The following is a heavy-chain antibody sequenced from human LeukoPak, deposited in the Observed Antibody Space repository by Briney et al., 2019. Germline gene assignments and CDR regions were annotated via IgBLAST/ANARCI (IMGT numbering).Heavy chain of an antibody. CDR3: ATEFVDTAAFDI. V-gene: IGHV1-24*01. CDR2: FDPEDGET. D-gene: IGHD5-18*01. J-gene: IGHJ3*02. Sequence: ASVKVSCKVSGYTLTELSMHWVRQAPGKGLEWMGGFDPEDGETICAQKFQGRVTMTEDTPTDTAYMELSSLRSEDTAVYYCATEFVDTAAFDIWGQGTMVTVSS. CDR1: GYTLTELS.